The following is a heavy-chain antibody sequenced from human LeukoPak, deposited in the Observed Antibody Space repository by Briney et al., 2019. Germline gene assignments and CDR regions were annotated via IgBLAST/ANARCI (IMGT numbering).Heavy chain of an antibody. D-gene: IGHD6-19*01. CDR2: IRYDGSNK. V-gene: IGHV3-30*02. J-gene: IGHJ4*02. CDR1: GFTFSSDG. Sequence: PGGSLRLSCAASGFTFSSDGMHWVRQAPGKGLEWVAFIRYDGSNKYYADSVKGRFTISRDNSKNTLYLQMNSLRAEDTAVYYCAKETSPGYSSGWYGFDYWGQGTLVTVSS. CDR3: AKETSPGYSSGWYGFDY.